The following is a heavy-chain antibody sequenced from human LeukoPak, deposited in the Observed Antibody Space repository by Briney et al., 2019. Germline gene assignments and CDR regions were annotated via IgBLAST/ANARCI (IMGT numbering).Heavy chain of an antibody. V-gene: IGHV4-39*07. CDR2: MYYSGST. D-gene: IGHD6-19*01. Sequence: SEALSLTCTVSGDSISSGSYYWGWIRQPPGKGLEWIGSMYYSGSTYYNPSLKSRAIISADTSKNQFSLKLSSVTAADTAVYYCARVKPVAGRRGWFDPWGQGTLVTVSS. CDR3: ARVKPVAGRRGWFDP. J-gene: IGHJ5*02. CDR1: GDSISSGSYY.